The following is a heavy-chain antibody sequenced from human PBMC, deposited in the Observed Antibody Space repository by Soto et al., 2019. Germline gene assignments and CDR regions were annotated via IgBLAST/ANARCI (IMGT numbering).Heavy chain of an antibody. Sequence: SDTLSLTCTVSGGSISSGGYYWSWLRQHPEKGLEWIGDIYYSGSTYYNPTLKSRVTISVDTSKNQFSLKLSAVTAAVTAVYSCARSYGGYSYGYGTDVGFDYWGQGTLVTVSS. D-gene: IGHD5-18*01. CDR3: ARSYGGYSYGYGTDVGFDY. CDR2: IYYSGST. J-gene: IGHJ4*02. V-gene: IGHV4-31*03. CDR1: GGSISSGGYY.